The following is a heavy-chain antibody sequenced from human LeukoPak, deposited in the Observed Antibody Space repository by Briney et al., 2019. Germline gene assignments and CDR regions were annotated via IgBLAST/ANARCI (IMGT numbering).Heavy chain of an antibody. CDR1: GFTFRSPG. CDR3: VIGAYNCGPNY. D-gene: IGHD1-20*01. V-gene: IGHV3-48*02. J-gene: IGHJ4*02. CDR2: ISPDSDTI. Sequence: GGSLRLSCAASGFTFRSPGMNWGRQAPGKGLEWVSYISPDSDTIYYAVSVRGRFTISRDNAKNSLYLQMSSLRDEDTAVYYCVIGAYNCGPNYWSQASLVTVSS.